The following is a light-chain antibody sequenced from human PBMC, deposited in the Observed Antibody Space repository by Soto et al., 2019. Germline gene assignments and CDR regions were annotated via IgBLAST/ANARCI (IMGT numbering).Light chain of an antibody. Sequence: QSALTQPPSASGSPGQSVAISCTGTSSDVGGYNYVSWYQQHPGKAPKLMIYEVNKRPSGVPDRFSGSKSGNTASLTVSGLQAEDEADYYCSSYAGSWVFGGGTKVTVL. V-gene: IGLV2-8*01. J-gene: IGLJ3*02. CDR2: EVN. CDR1: SSDVGGYNY. CDR3: SSYAGSWV.